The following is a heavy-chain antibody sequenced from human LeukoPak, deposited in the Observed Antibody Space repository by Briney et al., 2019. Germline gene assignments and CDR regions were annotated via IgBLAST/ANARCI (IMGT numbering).Heavy chain of an antibody. V-gene: IGHV3-30*04. CDR2: ISYDGSNK. CDR1: GFTFSSYA. J-gene: IGHJ4*02. D-gene: IGHD6-13*01. CDR3: ARVQGPAAGSPYYFDY. Sequence: GGSLRLSCAASGFTFSSYAMHWVRRAPGKGLEWVAVISYDGSNKYYADSVKGRFTISRDNSKNTLYLQMNSLRAEDTAVYYCARVQGPAAGSPYYFDYWGQGTLVTVSS.